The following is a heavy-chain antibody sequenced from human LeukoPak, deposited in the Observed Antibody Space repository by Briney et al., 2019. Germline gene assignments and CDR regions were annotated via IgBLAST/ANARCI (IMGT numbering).Heavy chain of an antibody. CDR3: ARSIAAAGTRLFDY. CDR1: GFAFSTYA. V-gene: IGHV3-23*01. J-gene: IGHJ4*02. D-gene: IGHD6-13*01. CDR2: ISPSGGTT. Sequence: SGGSLRLSCAASGFAFSTYAMSWVRQAPGKGLEWVSAISPSGGTTYYADSVKGRFTISRDNSKDTLYLRMNSLRAEDTAVYYCARSIAAAGTRLFDYWGQGILATVSS.